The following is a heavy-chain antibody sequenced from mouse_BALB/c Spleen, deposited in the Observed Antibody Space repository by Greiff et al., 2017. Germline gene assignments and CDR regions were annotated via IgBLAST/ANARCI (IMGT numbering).Heavy chain of an antibody. CDR2: IWAGGST. D-gene: IGHD2-4*01. Sequence: VKVVESGPGLVAPSQSLSITCTVSGFSLTSYGVHWVRQPPGKGLEWLGVIWAGGSTNYNSALMSRLSISKDNSKSQVFLKMNSLQTDDTARYYCARDDYEGAMDYWGQGTSVTVSS. CDR1: GFSLTSYG. V-gene: IGHV2-9*02. CDR3: ARDDYEGAMDY. J-gene: IGHJ4*01.